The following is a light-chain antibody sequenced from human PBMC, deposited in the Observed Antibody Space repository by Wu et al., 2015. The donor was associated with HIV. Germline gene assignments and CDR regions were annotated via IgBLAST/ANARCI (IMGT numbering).Light chain of an antibody. Sequence: DIQMTQSPSTLSASVGDRVTITCRASQSISSWLAWYQQKPGKAPKLLIYKASSLESGVPSRFSGSGSGTEFTLTISSLQPDDFATYYCQQYNSYPVSFSQGPSWRSN. CDR3: QQYNSYPVS. J-gene: IGKJ2*03. CDR2: KAS. CDR1: QSISSW. V-gene: IGKV1-5*03.